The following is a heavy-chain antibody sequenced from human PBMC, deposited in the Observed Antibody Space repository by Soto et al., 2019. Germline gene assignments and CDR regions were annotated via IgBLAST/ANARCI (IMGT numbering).Heavy chain of an antibody. CDR2: TYYRSRWYN. V-gene: IGHV6-1*01. CDR3: ARSYSSSWNYFDL. J-gene: IGHJ2*01. D-gene: IGHD6-13*01. CDR1: GDSVSSNSAA. Sequence: SQTLSLTCVISGDSVSSNSAAWNWIRQSPSRGLEWLGRTYYRSRWYNDYAVSVRSRITVNADTSKNQFSLHLNSVTPEDTAVYYCARSYSSSWNYFDLWGRGTLVTVSS.